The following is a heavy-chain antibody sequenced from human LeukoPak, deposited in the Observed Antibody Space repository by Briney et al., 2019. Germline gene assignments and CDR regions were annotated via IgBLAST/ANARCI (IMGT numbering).Heavy chain of an antibody. J-gene: IGHJ4*02. CDR3: AKDQGY. CDR2: ISYDGSNK. Sequence: PGRSLRPSCAASGFTFSSYGMHWVRQAPGKGLEWVAVISYDGSNKYYADSVKGRFTISRDNSKNTLYLQMNSLRAEDTAVYYCAKDQGYWGQGTLVTVSS. V-gene: IGHV3-30*18. CDR1: GFTFSSYG.